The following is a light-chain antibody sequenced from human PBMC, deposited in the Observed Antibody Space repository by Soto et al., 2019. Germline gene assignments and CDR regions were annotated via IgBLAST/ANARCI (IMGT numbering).Light chain of an antibody. CDR2: GAS. CDR3: QQYNTWLWT. V-gene: IGKV3-15*01. J-gene: IGKJ1*01. CDR1: QSVNAN. Sequence: EVVMTQSPATLSVSPGERATLSCRASQSVNANLAWYQQKPGQAPRLLIHGASNRATGIPARFSGSGFGTEIILTISSMQSEDFAGYYCQQYNTWLWTFGQGTKVEI.